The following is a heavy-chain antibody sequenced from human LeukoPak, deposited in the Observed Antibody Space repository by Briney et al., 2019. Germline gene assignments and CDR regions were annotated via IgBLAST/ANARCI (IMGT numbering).Heavy chain of an antibody. CDR2: INHSGST. Sequence: SETLSLTCAVDGGSFSGYYWSWIRQPPGKGLEWIGEINHSGSTNYNPSLKSRVTISVDTSKNQFSLKLSSVTAADTAVYYCASPMITFGGVIVNDAFDIWGQGTMVTVSS. D-gene: IGHD3-16*02. J-gene: IGHJ3*02. CDR3: ASPMITFGGVIVNDAFDI. CDR1: GGSFSGYY. V-gene: IGHV4-34*01.